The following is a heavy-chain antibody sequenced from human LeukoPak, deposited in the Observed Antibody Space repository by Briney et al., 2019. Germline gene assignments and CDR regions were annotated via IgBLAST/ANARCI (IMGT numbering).Heavy chain of an antibody. V-gene: IGHV4-39*01. D-gene: IGHD3-22*01. CDR1: GGSISSSSYY. CDR3: ARFKYYYDSSDAFDI. J-gene: IGHJ3*02. CDR2: IYYSGST. Sequence: SETLSLTCTVSGGSISSSSYYWGWIRQPPGKGLEWIGSIYYSGSTYYNPSLKSRVTISVDTSKHQFSLKLSSVTAADTAVYYCARFKYYYDSSDAFDIWGQGTMVTVSS.